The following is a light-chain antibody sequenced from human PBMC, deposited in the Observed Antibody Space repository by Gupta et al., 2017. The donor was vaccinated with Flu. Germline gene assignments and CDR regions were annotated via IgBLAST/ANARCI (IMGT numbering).Light chain of an antibody. J-gene: IGKJ1*01. CDR2: GAS. CDR1: QSVSSNF. CDR3: QHYGSSPQT. Sequence: IVLTPSPGTLSLSPGERATLSCRASQSVSSNFLAWYQQKPGQAPRLLIYGASSRATGIPDRFSGSGSRTDFTLTISRLEPEDFAVYYCQHYGSSPQTFGQGTKVEIK. V-gene: IGKV3-20*01.